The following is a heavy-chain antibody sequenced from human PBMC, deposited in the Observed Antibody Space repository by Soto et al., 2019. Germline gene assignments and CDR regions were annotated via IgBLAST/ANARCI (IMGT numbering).Heavy chain of an antibody. CDR1: GFTFSSYC. CDR2: INSDGSST. Sequence: PGGSLRLSCAASGFTFSSYCMHWIRQDPGKGLVWVSRINSDGSSTSYADSVKGRFTISRDNSKNTLYLQMNSLRAEDTAVYYCAKSANSYGPSYYYFEYWGQGTLVTVSS. V-gene: IGHV3-74*01. D-gene: IGHD5-18*01. J-gene: IGHJ4*02. CDR3: AKSANSYGPSYYYFEY.